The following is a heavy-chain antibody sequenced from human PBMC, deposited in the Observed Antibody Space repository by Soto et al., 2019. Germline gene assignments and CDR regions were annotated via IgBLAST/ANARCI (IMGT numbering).Heavy chain of an antibody. CDR3: ARDRDTSGWYRSNY. CDR1: GYTFSNYG. D-gene: IGHD6-19*01. V-gene: IGHV1-18*01. J-gene: IGHJ4*02. CDR2: ISGYNGNT. Sequence: QVQLVQSGGEVKQPGASVKVSCKTSGYTFSNYGISWVRQAPGQGLEWVGWISGYNGNTKHAQNVQGRVTLTTDTSTSTAYMELRSLTSDDTAVYYCARDRDTSGWYRSNYWGQGNLVSVSS.